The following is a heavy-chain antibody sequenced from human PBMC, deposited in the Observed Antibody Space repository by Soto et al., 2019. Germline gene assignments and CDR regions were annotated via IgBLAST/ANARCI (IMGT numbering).Heavy chain of an antibody. CDR3: ATLKGAITMVRGVNAYDY. J-gene: IGHJ4*02. Sequence: QVQLVQSGAEVKKPGSSVKVSCKASGGTFSSYAIRWVRQAPGQGLEWMGGIIPIFGTANYAQKFQGRVTITADESPSTAYMELSSPRSEDTAVYYCATLKGAITMVRGVNAYDYWGQGTLGTVSS. V-gene: IGHV1-69*01. CDR2: IIPIFGTA. D-gene: IGHD3-10*01. CDR1: GGTFSSYA.